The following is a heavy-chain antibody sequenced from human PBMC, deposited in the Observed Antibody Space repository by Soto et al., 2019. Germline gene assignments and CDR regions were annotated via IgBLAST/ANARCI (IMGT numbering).Heavy chain of an antibody. CDR2: MYHSGTT. V-gene: IGHV4-38-2*02. CDR3: ARVAFGPIDY. CDR1: NYSISSGYY. Sequence: KTSETLSLTCTVSNYSISSGYYWGWIRQSPGEGLEWTVSMYHSGTTYYNPSLKSRVTISIDTSKNQFSLKLTSVTSADTAVYFCARVAFGPIDYWGQGTLVTVSS. J-gene: IGHJ4*02. D-gene: IGHD3-16*01.